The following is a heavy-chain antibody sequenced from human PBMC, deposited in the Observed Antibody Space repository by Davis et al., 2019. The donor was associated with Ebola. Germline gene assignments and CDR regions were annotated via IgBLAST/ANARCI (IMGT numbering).Heavy chain of an antibody. CDR2: IYSGGST. J-gene: IGHJ6*02. D-gene: IGHD3-3*01. Sequence: GGSLRLSCATSGFSFSAYAMSWVRQAPGKGLERVSVIYSGGSTYYADSVKGRFTISRDNSKNTLYLQMNSLRAEDTAVYYCARAPFYGSGYYDYYYGMDVWGQGTTVTVSS. CDR1: GFSFSAYA. V-gene: IGHV3-66*01. CDR3: ARAPFYGSGYYDYYYGMDV.